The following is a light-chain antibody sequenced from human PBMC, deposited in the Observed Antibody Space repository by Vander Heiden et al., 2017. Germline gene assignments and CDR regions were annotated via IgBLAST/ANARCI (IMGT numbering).Light chain of an antibody. J-gene: IGLJ1*01. Sequence: QSALTQPASVSGSPGQSITISCPGTSSDIGAYNYVSWYQQHPGTAPKLMINNVSNRPSGVSSRFSGSKSGNTASLTISGLQAEDEADYYCCSYTGTTTLLYVFGSGTKVTVL. CDR3: CSYTGTTTLLYV. CDR1: SSDIGAYNY. V-gene: IGLV2-14*03. CDR2: NVS.